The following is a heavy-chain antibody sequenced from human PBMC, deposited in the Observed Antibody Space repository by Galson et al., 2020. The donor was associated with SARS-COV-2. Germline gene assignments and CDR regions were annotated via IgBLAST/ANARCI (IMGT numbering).Heavy chain of an antibody. Sequence: ASETLSLTCAVSGGSIISSNYYWGWIRQPPGKGLEWIGNLHYSGSTYYSPSLKSRLTMSVDTSKNQFSLMLTSVTAADTAVYYCARTVTITRGADNPYYYGLDVWGRGTTVTVSS. J-gene: IGHJ6*02. CDR2: LHYSGST. CDR3: ARTVTITRGADNPYYYGLDV. D-gene: IGHD3-10*01. V-gene: IGHV4-39*07. CDR1: GGSIISSNYY.